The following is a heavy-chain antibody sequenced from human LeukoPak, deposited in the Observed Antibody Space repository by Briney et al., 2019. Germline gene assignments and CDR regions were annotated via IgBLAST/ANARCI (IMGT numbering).Heavy chain of an antibody. CDR2: IYYSGST. CDR3: AKRDDSGGNLVDL. V-gene: IGHV4-39*02. D-gene: IGHD3-22*01. CDR1: GGSIRGGSHY. Sequence: SETLSLTCTVSGGSIRGGSHYWAWIRQPPGKGLEWIGSIYYSGSTYYNPSLENRVTISIDTSKNHFSLKLSSLSAADTSVYYCAKRDDSGGNLVDLWGQGTLVTV. J-gene: IGHJ4*02.